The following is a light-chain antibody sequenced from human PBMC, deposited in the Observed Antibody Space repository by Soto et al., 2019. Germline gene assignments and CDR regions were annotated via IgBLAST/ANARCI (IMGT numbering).Light chain of an antibody. CDR1: QYINTR. Sequence: EIVLTQSPATLSSFPGDRVTLSCRASQYINTRLAWYQHRPGQATRLPIYQTSIRAAGIPDRVSASGSGTDVTLTISRLEPEDFAVYYCQQYGSSPRTFGQGTKVDIK. J-gene: IGKJ1*01. CDR2: QTS. CDR3: QQYGSSPRT. V-gene: IGKV3-20*01.